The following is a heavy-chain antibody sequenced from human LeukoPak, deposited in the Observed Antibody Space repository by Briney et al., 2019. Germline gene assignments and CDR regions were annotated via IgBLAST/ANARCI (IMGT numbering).Heavy chain of an antibody. V-gene: IGHV1-2*06. J-gene: IGHJ4*02. D-gene: IGHD5-18*01. CDR2: ITPNSGGT. CDR3: ARGRYGYSYGPYFDY. Sequence: ASVKVSCKASGYTLTGYYMGWAKKAPGHGLDWMGRITPNSGGTNYAQKFQGRVTMTRDTSISTAYMELSRLRSDDTAVYYCARGRYGYSYGPYFDYWGQGTLVTVSS. CDR1: GYTLTGYY.